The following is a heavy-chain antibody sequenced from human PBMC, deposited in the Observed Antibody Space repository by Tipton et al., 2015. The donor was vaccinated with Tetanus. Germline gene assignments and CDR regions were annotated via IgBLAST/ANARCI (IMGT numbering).Heavy chain of an antibody. V-gene: IGHV4-39*01. CDR1: GASSTSGDYY. Sequence: TLSLTCTVSGASSTSGDYYWAWIRQPPGKGPEWIGSIYYTGSTYYNPSLKSRVTISEDTSKNQFSLKLSSVIAADTAMYYCARWTASDKGAFDIWGQGKRVTVSS. CDR2: IYYTGST. CDR3: ARWTASDKGAFDI. J-gene: IGHJ3*02. D-gene: IGHD3/OR15-3a*01.